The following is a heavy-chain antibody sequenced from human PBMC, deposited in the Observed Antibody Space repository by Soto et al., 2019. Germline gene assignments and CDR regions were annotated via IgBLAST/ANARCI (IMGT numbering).Heavy chain of an antibody. CDR3: ASFYYYGLRSHYNY. Sequence: QVQLQESGPGLVKPSETLSLTCTVSGGSISTYYWSWIRQPPGKGLEWIGYVYYSGSTNYNPSLKSRFTISADTSKNQFSLKLTSVTAADTAVYYCASFYYYGLRSHYNYWGQGTLVTVSS. V-gene: IGHV4-59*08. CDR1: GGSISTYY. CDR2: VYYSGST. D-gene: IGHD3-10*01. J-gene: IGHJ4*02.